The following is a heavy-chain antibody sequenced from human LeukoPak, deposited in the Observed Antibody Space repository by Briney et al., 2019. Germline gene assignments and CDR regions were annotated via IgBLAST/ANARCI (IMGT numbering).Heavy chain of an antibody. CDR1: GYTFTGYY. CDR3: ASTNWVGPIAGGAFDI. D-gene: IGHD6-13*01. J-gene: IGHJ3*02. Sequence: SVKVSCKASGYTFTGYYMHWVRQAPGQGLEWMGWINPNSGGTNYAQKFQGRVTMTRDTSISTAYMELSRLRSDDTAVYYCASTNWVGPIAGGAFDIWGQGAMVTVSS. V-gene: IGHV1-2*02. CDR2: INPNSGGT.